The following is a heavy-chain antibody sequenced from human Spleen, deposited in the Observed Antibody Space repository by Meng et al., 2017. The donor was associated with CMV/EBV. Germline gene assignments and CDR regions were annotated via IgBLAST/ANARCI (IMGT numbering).Heavy chain of an antibody. D-gene: IGHD6-13*01. V-gene: IGHV4-31*03. CDR1: GVDISCGGYY. CDR3: ARDTGYGVDF. Sequence: LTGSGSGVDISCGGYYWSWIRQLPGKGLEWIGYIYYNGSTYYNPSLKSRLTMSVDTSKNQFALKLSSVTAADTAVYYCARDTGYGVDFWGQGTLVTVSS. CDR2: IYYNGST. J-gene: IGHJ4*02.